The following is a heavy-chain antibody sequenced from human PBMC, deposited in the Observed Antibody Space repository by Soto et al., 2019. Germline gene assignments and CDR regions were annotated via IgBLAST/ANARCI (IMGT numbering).Heavy chain of an antibody. V-gene: IGHV3-64D*06. J-gene: IGHJ4*02. CDR3: VTGYRSGWSEIY. Sequence: GGSLRLSCSASGFTFRIYTMLWVRQAPGKGLEYVSAISDAGGGTYYADSVKGRFTISRDDPKNTLYLQMSNLRAEDTAVYYCVTGYRSGWSEIYWGQGTLVTVS. D-gene: IGHD6-19*01. CDR1: GFTFRIYT. CDR2: ISDAGGGT.